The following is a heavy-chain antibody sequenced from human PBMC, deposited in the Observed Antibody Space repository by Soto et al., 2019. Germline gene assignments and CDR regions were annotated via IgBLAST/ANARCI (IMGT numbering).Heavy chain of an antibody. CDR1: GGSISSYY. CDR3: ARAGYYYDSSGYFDY. CDR2: IYYSGST. D-gene: IGHD3-22*01. V-gene: IGHV4-59*01. Sequence: SETLSLTCTVSGGSISSYYWSWIRQPPGKGLEWIGYIYYSGSTNYNLSLKSRVTISVDTSKNQFSLKLSSVTAADTAVYYCARAGYYYDSSGYFDYWGQGTLVTVSS. J-gene: IGHJ4*02.